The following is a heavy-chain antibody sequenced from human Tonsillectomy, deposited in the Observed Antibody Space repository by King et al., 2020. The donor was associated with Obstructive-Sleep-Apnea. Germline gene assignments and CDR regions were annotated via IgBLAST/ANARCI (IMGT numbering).Heavy chain of an antibody. V-gene: IGHV3-74*01. CDR3: ARPTTTLHY. D-gene: IGHD1-26*01. J-gene: IGHJ4*02. Sequence: VQLVESGGGLVQPGGSLRLSCAASGFTFSSYWMHWVRQAPGKGRVWVSRINPDGSGTIYADSVKGRFTISRDNAKNTLFLEMNSLRAEDTAVYYCARPTTTLHYWGQGTLVTVSS. CDR1: GFTFSSYW. CDR2: INPDGSGT.